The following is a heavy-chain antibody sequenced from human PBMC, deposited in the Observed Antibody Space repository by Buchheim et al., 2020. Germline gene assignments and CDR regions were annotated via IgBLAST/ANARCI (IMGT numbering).Heavy chain of an antibody. V-gene: IGHV4-34*01. J-gene: IGHJ5*02. CDR2: INHSGST. Sequence: QVQLQQWGAGLLKPSETLSLTCAVYGGSFSGYYWSWIRQPPGKGLEWIGEINHSGSTNYNPSLKSRVTISVDTSKNQFSLKLSSVTAADTAVYYGARHGSDYIGGSYHKSSTWWFDPWGQGTL. CDR3: ARHGSDYIGGSYHKSSTWWFDP. D-gene: IGHD3-16*02. CDR1: GGSFSGYY.